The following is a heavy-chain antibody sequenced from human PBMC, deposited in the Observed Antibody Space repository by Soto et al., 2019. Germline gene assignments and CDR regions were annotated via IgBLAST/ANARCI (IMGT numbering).Heavy chain of an antibody. D-gene: IGHD5-12*01. CDR2: IYYSGST. CDR3: ARHIEMATMSRDFYFDY. CDR1: GVSISSSSYY. V-gene: IGHV4-39*01. Sequence: PSETLSLTCTVSGVSISSSSYYWGWIRQPPGKGLEWIGSIYYSGSTYYNPSLKSRVTISVDTSKNQFSLKLSSVTAADTAVYYCARHIEMATMSRDFYFDYWGQGTLVTVPS. J-gene: IGHJ4*02.